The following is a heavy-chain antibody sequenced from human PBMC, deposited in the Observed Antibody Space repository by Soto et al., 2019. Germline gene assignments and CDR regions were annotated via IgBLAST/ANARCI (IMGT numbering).Heavy chain of an antibody. CDR3: AREMKQLVQEGFLQH. CDR2: ISTGSSYI. J-gene: IGHJ1*01. CDR1: GFTFSSYT. V-gene: IGHV3-21*01. Sequence: LRLSCAASGFTFSSYTMHWVRQAPGKGLEWVSSISTGSSYIYYADSLKGRFTISRDNAGNSLYLQMNSLRAEDTAVYYCAREMKQLVQEGFLQHWGQGTLVTVSS. D-gene: IGHD6-13*01.